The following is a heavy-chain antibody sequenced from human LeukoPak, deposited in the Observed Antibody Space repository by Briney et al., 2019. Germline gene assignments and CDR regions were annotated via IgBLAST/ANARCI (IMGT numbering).Heavy chain of an antibody. V-gene: IGHV3-23*01. CDR2: ISGSGGST. CDR1: GLTFSSYD. J-gene: IGHJ4*02. Sequence: GGSLRLSCAASGLTFSSYDMSWVRQAPGKRLEWVSAISGSGGSTYYEDSVKGRFTISRDNSKNTLYLQMNSLRAEDTAVYYCAKDGTVTTGHFDYWGQGTLVTVSS. CDR3: AKDGTVTTGHFDY. D-gene: IGHD4-17*01.